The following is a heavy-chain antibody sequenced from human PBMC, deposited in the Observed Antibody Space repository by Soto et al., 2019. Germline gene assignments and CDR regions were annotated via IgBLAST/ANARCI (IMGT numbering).Heavy chain of an antibody. CDR1: GGIFSTYG. V-gene: IGHV1-69*01. CDR3: ARDRDDYGSGNYYNRIDF. Sequence: QVQLVQSGAEVKKPGSSVKVSCKASGGIFSTYGISWLRQAPGQGLEWMGGIIPIFGTPNYAQRLQGRVTITADESTSIAYMELSRLRSEDTSVYYCARDRDDYGSGNYYNRIDFWGQGTLVTVSS. D-gene: IGHD3-10*01. J-gene: IGHJ4*02. CDR2: IIPIFGTP.